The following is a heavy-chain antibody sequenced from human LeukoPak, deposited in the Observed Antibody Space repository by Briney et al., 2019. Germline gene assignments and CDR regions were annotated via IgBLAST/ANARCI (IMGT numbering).Heavy chain of an antibody. J-gene: IGHJ4*02. CDR2: IYYSGST. CDR1: GGSTSSSSYY. CDR3: ASGQYRD. V-gene: IGHV4-39*01. D-gene: IGHD5-12*01. Sequence: SETLSLTCTVSGGSTSSSSYYWGWIRQPPGKGLEWIGSIYYSGSTYYNPSLKSRVTISVDTSKNQFSLKLSSVTAADTAVYYCASGQYRDWGQGTLVTVSS.